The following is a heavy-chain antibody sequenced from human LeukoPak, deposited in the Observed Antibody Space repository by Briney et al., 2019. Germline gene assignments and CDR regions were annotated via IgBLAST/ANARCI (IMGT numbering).Heavy chain of an antibody. CDR3: ARASRDGYNQNFDH. V-gene: IGHV5-51*01. Sequence: GESLKISCKGPGYSFTSYWNAWVRQRPRKGLEWMGIIYPGGSETRYDPSFQGQVTISADSSTSTAYLQWSSLRASDTAMYYCARASRDGYNQNFDHWGQGTLVTVSS. J-gene: IGHJ4*02. CDR1: GYSFTSYW. CDR2: IYPGGSET. D-gene: IGHD5-24*01.